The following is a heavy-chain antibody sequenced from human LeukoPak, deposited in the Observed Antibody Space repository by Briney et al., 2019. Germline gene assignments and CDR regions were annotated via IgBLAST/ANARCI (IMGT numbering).Heavy chain of an antibody. CDR2: ISGSGGST. D-gene: IGHD3-22*01. Sequence: GGSLRLSCAASGFTFSSYAMSWVRQAPGKGLEWVSAISGSGGSTYYADSVEGRFTISRDNSKNTLYLQMNSLRAEDTAVYFCAKTMYYYDSTGYYYFQHWGQGTLVTVSS. V-gene: IGHV3-23*01. J-gene: IGHJ1*01. CDR1: GFTFSSYA. CDR3: AKTMYYYDSTGYYYFQH.